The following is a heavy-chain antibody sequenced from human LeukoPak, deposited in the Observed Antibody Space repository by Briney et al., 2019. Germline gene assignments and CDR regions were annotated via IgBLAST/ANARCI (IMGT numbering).Heavy chain of an antibody. Sequence: GRSLRLSCAASGFTFSSYGMHWVRQAPGKGVEWVAVISYDGSNKYYADSVKGRFTISRDNSKNTLYLQMNSLRAEDTAVYYCAKGSRWLQLIGSYYYYGMDVWGQGTTVTVSS. CDR3: AKGSRWLQLIGSYYYYGMDV. CDR1: GFTFSSYG. CDR2: ISYDGSNK. V-gene: IGHV3-30*18. D-gene: IGHD5-24*01. J-gene: IGHJ6*02.